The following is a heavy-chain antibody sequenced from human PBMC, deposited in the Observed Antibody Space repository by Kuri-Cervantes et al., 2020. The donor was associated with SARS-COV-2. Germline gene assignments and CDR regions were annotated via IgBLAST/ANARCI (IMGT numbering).Heavy chain of an antibody. D-gene: IGHD6-13*01. CDR1: GGSFSGYY. CDR3: ARVAAAGTGGDY. Sequence: SETLSLTCAVYGGSFSGYYWSWIRQPPGKGLEWIGSIYHSGSTYYNPSLKSRVTISVDTSKNQFSLKLSSVTAADTAVYYCARVAAAGTGGDYWGQGTLVTVSS. J-gene: IGHJ4*02. CDR2: IYHSGST. V-gene: IGHV4-34*01.